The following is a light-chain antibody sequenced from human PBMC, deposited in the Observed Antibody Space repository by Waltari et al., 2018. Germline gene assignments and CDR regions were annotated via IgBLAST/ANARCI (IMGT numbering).Light chain of an antibody. CDR3: QQRTNWPLT. J-gene: IGKJ4*01. Sequence: EVVLTQSPATLSLSPGERATLSCRASQSVSYYLAWYQQKPGQAPRLLIYDASTRATGIPATFSGSGSATNFIITIIRLEPADFSVSYCQQRTNWPLTFGGGTKVEI. CDR1: QSVSYY. CDR2: DAS. V-gene: IGKV3-11*01.